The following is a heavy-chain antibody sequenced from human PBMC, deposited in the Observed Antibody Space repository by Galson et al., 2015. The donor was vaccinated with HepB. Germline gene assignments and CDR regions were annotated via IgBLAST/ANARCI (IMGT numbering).Heavy chain of an antibody. CDR1: GYSFTDFG. V-gene: IGHV1-18*01. J-gene: IGHJ4*02. Sequence: SVKVSCKASGYSFTDFGITWVRQAPGLGLEWMGWISGSNGNTNYAQKLQGRVTLTTDTSTSTAYMDLRNLRSDDTAVYYCVRDVAAGLPPKIDYWGQGTLVTVSS. CDR2: ISGSNGNT. CDR3: VRDVAAGLPPKIDY. D-gene: IGHD6-13*01.